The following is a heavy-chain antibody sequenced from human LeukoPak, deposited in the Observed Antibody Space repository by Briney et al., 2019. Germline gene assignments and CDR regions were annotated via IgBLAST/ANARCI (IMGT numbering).Heavy chain of an antibody. CDR1: GGSFSGYY. J-gene: IGHJ6*03. D-gene: IGHD5-24*01. CDR3: ARGASIRRGQYYMDV. V-gene: IGHV4-34*01. CDR2: INHSGST. Sequence: KPPETLSLTCAVYGGSFSGYYWSWIRQPPGKGLEWIGEINHSGSTNYNPSLKSRVTISVDTSKNQFSLKLSSVTAADTAVYYCARGASIRRGQYYMDVWGKGTTVTVSS.